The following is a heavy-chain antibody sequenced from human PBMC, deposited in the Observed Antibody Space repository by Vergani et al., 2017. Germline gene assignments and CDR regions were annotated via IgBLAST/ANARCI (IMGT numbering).Heavy chain of an antibody. CDR2: ISGPGLST. CDR3: VKEKIDLGSYFFDS. Sequence: EVHLLESGGGLVQSGGSLRLSCAASGFTFSNSAVSWVRQAPGGGLAWESSISGPGLSTYYADSVKGRFSISRDNAKNTVFLQMHSLIAEDTAIYYCVKEKIDLGSYFFDSWGHGILVTVSS. D-gene: IGHD2/OR15-2a*01. V-gene: IGHV3-23*01. J-gene: IGHJ4*01. CDR1: GFTFSNSA.